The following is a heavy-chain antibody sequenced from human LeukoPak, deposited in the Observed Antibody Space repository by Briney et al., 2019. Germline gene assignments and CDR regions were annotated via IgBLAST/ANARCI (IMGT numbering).Heavy chain of an antibody. CDR3: ARVPSPTTVTYYYYYMDV. D-gene: IGHD4-17*01. Sequence: ASVKVSCKASGYTFTSYGISWVRQVPGQGLEWMGWISAYTGNTNYAQNLQGRVTMTTDTSTRTAYMDLRSLRSDDTAVYYCARVPSPTTVTYYYYYMDVWGKGTTVTISS. V-gene: IGHV1-18*01. CDR2: ISAYTGNT. J-gene: IGHJ6*03. CDR1: GYTFTSYG.